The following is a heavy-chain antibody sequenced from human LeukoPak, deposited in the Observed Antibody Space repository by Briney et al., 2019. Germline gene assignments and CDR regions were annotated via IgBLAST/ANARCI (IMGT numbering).Heavy chain of an antibody. Sequence: SETLSLACTVSGGSISSSSYYWGWIRQPPGKGLEWIGSIYYSGSTYYNPSLKSRVTISVDTSKNQFSLKLSSVTAADTAVYYCAGIVVVPAAALGLDAFDIWGQGTMVTVSS. CDR1: GGSISSSSYY. V-gene: IGHV4-39*01. CDR2: IYYSGST. CDR3: AGIVVVPAAALGLDAFDI. J-gene: IGHJ3*02. D-gene: IGHD2-2*01.